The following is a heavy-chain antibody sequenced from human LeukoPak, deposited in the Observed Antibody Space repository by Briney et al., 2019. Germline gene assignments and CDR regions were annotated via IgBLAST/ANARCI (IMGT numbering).Heavy chain of an antibody. CDR2: INTNTGNP. J-gene: IGHJ6*02. D-gene: IGHD1-20*01. CDR1: GYTFTSYA. V-gene: IGHV7-4-1*02. CDR3: ARVDRAWYNWNDVDYYYGMDV. Sequence: ASVKVSCKASGYTFTSYAMNWVRQAPGQGLEWMGWINTNTGNPTYAQGFTGRFVFSLDTSVSTAYLQISSLKAEDTAVYYCARVDRAWYNWNDVDYYYGMDVWGQGTTVTVPS.